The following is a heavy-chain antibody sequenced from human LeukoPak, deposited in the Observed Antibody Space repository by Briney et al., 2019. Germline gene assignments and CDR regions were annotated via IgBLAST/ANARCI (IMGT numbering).Heavy chain of an antibody. CDR1: GYTFTTYG. V-gene: IGHV1-18*04. CDR2: ISGSNGNT. Sequence: ASVKVSCKTSGYTFTTYGISWVRQAPGQGLEWMGWISGSNGNTKYAQKVQGRVAMTTDTSTTTAYMEVRSLRSDDTAVYYCARDRDRMVQGVTALFDYWGQGTLVTVSS. J-gene: IGHJ4*02. D-gene: IGHD3-10*01. CDR3: ARDRDRMVQGVTALFDY.